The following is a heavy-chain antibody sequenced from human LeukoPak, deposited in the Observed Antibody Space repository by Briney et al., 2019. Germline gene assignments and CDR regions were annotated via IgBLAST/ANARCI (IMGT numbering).Heavy chain of an antibody. D-gene: IGHD6-13*01. V-gene: IGHV4-61*05. CDR1: GGSINSNAYY. CDR2: IYYSGST. CDR3: ARHGYSSSSFDI. J-gene: IGHJ3*02. Sequence: SETLSLTCTVSGGSINSNAYYWGWIRQPPGKGLEWIGYIYYSGSTNYNPSLKSRVTISVDRSKNQFSLKLSSVTAADTAVYYCARHGYSSSSFDIWGQGKMVTVSS.